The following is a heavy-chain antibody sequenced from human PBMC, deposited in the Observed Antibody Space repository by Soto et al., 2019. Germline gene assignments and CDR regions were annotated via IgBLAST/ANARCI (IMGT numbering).Heavy chain of an antibody. D-gene: IGHD3-10*01. Sequence: QVQLQESGPGLVKPSGTLSLTCAVSSGSISSSNWWSWVRQPPGKGLEWIGEIYHSGSTNYNPSLKRRVTISVDKSKNQFSLKLSSVTAADTAVYYCARNYYGSGSYYIRDWFDPWGQGTLVTVSS. CDR2: IYHSGST. V-gene: IGHV4-4*02. CDR3: ARNYYGSGSYYIRDWFDP. J-gene: IGHJ5*02. CDR1: SGSISSSNW.